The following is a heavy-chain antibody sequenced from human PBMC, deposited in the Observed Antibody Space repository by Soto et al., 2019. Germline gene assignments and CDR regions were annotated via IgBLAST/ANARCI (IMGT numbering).Heavy chain of an antibody. Sequence: QVQLVQSGAEVKMPGASVKVSCKASGYTFATYDMNWVRQAPGQGLEWMGWMNPNSGNTGYAQKFQGRLTMTRDTALSVAHMELSSLRNEDTAVYYCARSDGYNFNWLDSWGQGTLVTVSA. CDR1: GYTFATYD. D-gene: IGHD2-21*01. V-gene: IGHV1-8*01. CDR3: ARSDGYNFNWLDS. CDR2: MNPNSGNT. J-gene: IGHJ5*01.